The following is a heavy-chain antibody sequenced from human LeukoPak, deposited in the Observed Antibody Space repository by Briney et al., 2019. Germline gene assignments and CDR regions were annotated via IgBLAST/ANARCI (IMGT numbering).Heavy chain of an antibody. V-gene: IGHV1-2*02. J-gene: IGHJ6*03. CDR2: INPNSGGT. Sequence: GASVKVSCKASGYTFTGYYMHWVRQAPGQGLEWMGWINPNSGGTNYQGRVTMTRDTSISTAYMELSRLRSDDTAVYYCARGTRTTIFGVVQYYMDVWGKGTTVTVSS. D-gene: IGHD3-3*01. CDR1: GYTFTGYY. CDR3: ARGTRTTIFGVVQYYMDV.